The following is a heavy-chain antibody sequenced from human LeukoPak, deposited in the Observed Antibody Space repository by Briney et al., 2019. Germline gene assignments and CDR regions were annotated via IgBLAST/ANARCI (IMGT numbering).Heavy chain of an antibody. CDR2: IIPILGIA. CDR1: GYTFTGYY. V-gene: IGHV1-69*04. Sequence: ASVKVSCKASGYTFTGYYMHWVRQAPGQGLEWMGRIIPILGIANYAQKFQGRVTITADKSTSTAYMELSSLRSEDTAVYYCARDHRHAYSGSYYGFDYWGQGTTVTVSS. J-gene: IGHJ6*02. D-gene: IGHD1-26*01. CDR3: ARDHRHAYSGSYYGFDY.